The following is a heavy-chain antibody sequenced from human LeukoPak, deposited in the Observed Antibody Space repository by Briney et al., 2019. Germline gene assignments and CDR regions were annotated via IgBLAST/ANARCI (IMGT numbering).Heavy chain of an antibody. J-gene: IGHJ4*02. D-gene: IGHD3-22*01. CDR2: ISGSGGST. CDR3: ASRDSSGYSIDY. Sequence: GGSLRLSCAASGFTFSSYAMSWVRQAPGKGLEWVSAISGSGGSTYYADSVKGRFTISRDNSKNTLYLQMNSLRAEDTAVYYCASRDSSGYSIDYWGQGTLVTVSS. V-gene: IGHV3-23*01. CDR1: GFTFSSYA.